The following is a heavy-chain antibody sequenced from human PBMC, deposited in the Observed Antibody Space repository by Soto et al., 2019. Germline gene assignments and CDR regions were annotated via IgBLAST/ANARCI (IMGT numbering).Heavy chain of an antibody. V-gene: IGHV4-39*01. J-gene: IGHJ4*02. CDR2: VDYSGTA. Sequence: SETLSLTCTVSSGSISVTDVFWGWVRQPPGKGLEWIGNVDYSGTAYFSPSLATRVTFHVDTSKNQFSLTLYSVTAADTAVYYWARITGRHLDYWGQGILVTVSS. CDR1: SGSISVTDVF. D-gene: IGHD1-20*01. CDR3: ARITGRHLDY.